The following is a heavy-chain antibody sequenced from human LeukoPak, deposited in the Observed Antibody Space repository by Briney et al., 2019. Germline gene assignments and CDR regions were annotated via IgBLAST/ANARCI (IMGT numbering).Heavy chain of an antibody. D-gene: IGHD5-18*01. J-gene: IGHJ4*02. CDR2: ISSSGSNI. CDR3: ARDNKYSSDY. Sequence: PGPSLRLSCAAYGSTFSNYYMSCVRQPPGNGLEWHSYISSSGSNIYYADSVTGRFTISRDNAKNSLYLQMNSLRAEDTAVYYCARDNKYSSDYGGQGTLVTVSS. CDR1: GSTFSNYY. V-gene: IGHV3-11*01.